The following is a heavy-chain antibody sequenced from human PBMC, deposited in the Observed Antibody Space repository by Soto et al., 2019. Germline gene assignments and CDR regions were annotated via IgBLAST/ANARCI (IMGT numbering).Heavy chain of an antibody. Sequence: PGGSLRVSCAASGFTFSDYYMSWIRQAPGKGLEWLSYISGGGGSTIEYADSVKGRFTISRDNAKNSLYLQMNSLRAEDTAVYYCTRVRGYYDSSGFDYWGQGILVTVSS. V-gene: IGHV3-11*01. CDR1: GFTFSDYY. CDR2: ISGGGGSTI. D-gene: IGHD3-22*01. J-gene: IGHJ4*02. CDR3: TRVRGYYDSSGFDY.